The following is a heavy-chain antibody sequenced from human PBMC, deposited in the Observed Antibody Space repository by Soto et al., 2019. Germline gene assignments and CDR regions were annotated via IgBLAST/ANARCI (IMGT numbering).Heavy chain of an antibody. V-gene: IGHV3-23*01. CDR2: ISDSGGST. D-gene: IGHD2-21*01. CDR1: GFTFSSYA. CDR3: AKGGVSTEDCGEC. Sequence: GWSLRLSCAASGFTFSSYAMSLVRQAPGKGLEWVSGISDSGGSTYYADSVKGRFTISRDNSKNTLYLQMNSLRVEDTAVYYCAKGGVSTEDCGECWGKGTQVTVSS. J-gene: IGHJ4*01.